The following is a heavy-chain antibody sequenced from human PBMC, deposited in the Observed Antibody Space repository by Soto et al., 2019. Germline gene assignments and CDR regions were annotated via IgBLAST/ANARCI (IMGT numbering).Heavy chain of an antibody. CDR2: INPNSGDT. D-gene: IGHD1-26*01. V-gene: IGHV1-2*02. Sequence: ASVKVSCKASGYTFTGYYVHRVRQAPGQGLEWMGWINPNSGDTYLAQRFQGRVTMSRDTSIGTAYMELRGLTSDDTAEYYCAKGGAIVAAGTRVYLYNAMDVWGQGTTVTVSS. CDR1: GYTFTGYY. CDR3: AKGGAIVAAGTRVYLYNAMDV. J-gene: IGHJ6*02.